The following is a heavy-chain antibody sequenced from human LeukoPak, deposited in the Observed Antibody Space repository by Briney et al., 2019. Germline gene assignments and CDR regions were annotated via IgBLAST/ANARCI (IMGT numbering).Heavy chain of an antibody. CDR2: ISGSGGST. CDR3: AKDVGKWESLHFFDY. D-gene: IGHD1-26*01. J-gene: IGHJ4*02. CDR1: GFTFSSYA. Sequence: GGSLRLSCAASGFTFSSYAMSWVRQAPGKGLECVSAISGSGGSTYYADSVKGRFTISRDDSRNTLYLQMNSLRGDDTAVYYCAKDVGKWESLHFFDYWGQGTLVTVSS. V-gene: IGHV3-23*01.